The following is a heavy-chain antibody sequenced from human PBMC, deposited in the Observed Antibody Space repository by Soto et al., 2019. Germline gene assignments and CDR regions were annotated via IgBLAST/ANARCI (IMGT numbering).Heavy chain of an antibody. CDR3: ARLGGYCSSTSCYGYYGMDV. CDR1: GGSISSGPCS. CDR2: FYYSEST. Sequence: SETLSLTCTVSGGSISSGPCSWGWIRQPPGEGLEWIGTFYYSESTYYNPSLESRVTISVDTSKNQFSLKVSSVTVADTAVYYCARLGGYCSSTSCYGYYGMDVWGQGTTVTVSS. D-gene: IGHD2-2*01. V-gene: IGHV4-39*01. J-gene: IGHJ6*02.